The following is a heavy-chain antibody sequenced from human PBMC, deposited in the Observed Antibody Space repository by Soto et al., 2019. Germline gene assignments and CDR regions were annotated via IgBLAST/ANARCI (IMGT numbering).Heavy chain of an antibody. CDR3: ARGVGPYRSGWDGGYSDY. J-gene: IGHJ4*02. V-gene: IGHV3-30-3*01. D-gene: IGHD6-19*01. CDR2: ISYDGSNK. Sequence: QVQLVGSGGGVVQPGRSLRLSCAASGFTFSSYAMHWVRQAPGKGLEWVAVISYDGSNKYYADSVKGRFTISRDNSKNTLYLQINSLRAEYTAVYYCARGVGPYRSGWDGGYSDYWGQRNLGTVSS. CDR1: GFTFSSYA.